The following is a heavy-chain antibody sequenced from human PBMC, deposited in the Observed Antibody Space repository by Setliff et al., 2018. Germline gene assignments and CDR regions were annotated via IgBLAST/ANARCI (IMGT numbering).Heavy chain of an antibody. D-gene: IGHD6-19*01. J-gene: IGHJ4*02. CDR1: GFTFSSYG. CDR2: IWYDGSNK. Sequence: LSLTCAASGFTFSSYGMHWVRQAPGKGLEWVAVIWYDGSNKYYADSVKGRFTISRDNSKNTLYLQMNSLRAEDTAVYYCAKDQVYSSGWHELYYFDYWGQGTLVTVSS. CDR3: AKDQVYSSGWHELYYFDY. V-gene: IGHV3-33*06.